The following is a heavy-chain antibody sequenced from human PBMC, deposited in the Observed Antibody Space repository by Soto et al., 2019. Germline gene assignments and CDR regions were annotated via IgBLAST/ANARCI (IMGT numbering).Heavy chain of an antibody. CDR2: INHSGST. V-gene: IGHV4-34*01. D-gene: IGHD3-9*01. Sequence: SQTLSLTCAVYGGSFSGYSWSWIRQPPGKGLEWIGEINHSGSTNYNPSLKSRVTISVDTSKNQFSLKLSSVTAADTAMYYCAREAAVRYFDATIGYGMDVWAQGTTATVSS. J-gene: IGHJ6*02. CDR1: GGSFSGYS. CDR3: AREAAVRYFDATIGYGMDV.